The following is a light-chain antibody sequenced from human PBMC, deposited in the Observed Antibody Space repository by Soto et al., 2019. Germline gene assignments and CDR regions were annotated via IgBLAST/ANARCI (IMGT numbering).Light chain of an antibody. CDR3: QQSYSTWT. CDR1: QSISSY. V-gene: IGKV1-39*01. J-gene: IGKJ1*01. CDR2: AAS. Sequence: DIHMTQSPASLSASVGHRVTITCRASQSISSYLNWYQQKPGKAPKLLIYAASSLQSGVPSRFSGSGSGTDFTLTISSLQPEDFATYYCQQSYSTWTFGQGTKVDIK.